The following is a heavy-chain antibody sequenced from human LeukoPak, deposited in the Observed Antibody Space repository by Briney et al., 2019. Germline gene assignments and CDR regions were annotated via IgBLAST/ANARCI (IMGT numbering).Heavy chain of an antibody. CDR3: SKGGGVMVSDT. D-gene: IGHD2-8*01. CDR2: IYYSGSA. Sequence: KPSETLSLTCSVSGDSISTSRWYWTWIRQPPGKGLEWIASIYYSGSAYYNPSLKNGVTISVDTSKNQFSLRLTSVTAADTAVYYCSKGGGVMVSDTWGQGTLVTVSS. CDR1: GDSISTSRWY. V-gene: IGHV4-39*01. J-gene: IGHJ4*02.